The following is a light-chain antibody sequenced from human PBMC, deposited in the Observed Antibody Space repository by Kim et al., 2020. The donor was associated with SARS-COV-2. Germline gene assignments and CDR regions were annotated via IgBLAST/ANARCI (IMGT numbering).Light chain of an antibody. CDR2: EVS. CDR1: ISDVGSYNR. CDR3: TSYTSSSTVV. J-gene: IGLJ2*01. V-gene: IGLV2-18*02. Sequence: GQSVTISCTGTISDVGSYNRVSWYQQPPGTAPKLMIYEVSNRPSGVPDRFSGSKSGNTASLTISGLQAEDEADYYCTSYTSSSTVVFGGGTKVTVL.